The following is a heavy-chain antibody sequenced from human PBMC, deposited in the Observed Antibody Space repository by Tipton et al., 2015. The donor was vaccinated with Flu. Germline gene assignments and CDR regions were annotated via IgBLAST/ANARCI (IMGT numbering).Heavy chain of an antibody. CDR2: ISYDGSNK. J-gene: IGHJ4*02. D-gene: IGHD2-15*01. Sequence: SLRLSCAASGFTFSSYGMNWVRQAPGKGLEWVAIISYDGSNKSYADSVKGRFTISRDNSKNTLYLQMNSLRPGDTALYYCAKVRMGYCTGGSCYSFDYWGQGTLVTVSS. CDR1: GFTFSSYG. CDR3: AKVRMGYCTGGSCYSFDY. V-gene: IGHV3-30*18.